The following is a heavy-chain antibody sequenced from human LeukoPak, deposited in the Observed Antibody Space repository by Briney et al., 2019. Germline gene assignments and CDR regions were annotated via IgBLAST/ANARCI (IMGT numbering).Heavy chain of an antibody. D-gene: IGHD6-19*01. J-gene: IGHJ4*02. Sequence: GESLKISCKGSGYSFTSYWIGWVRQMPGEGLEWMGIIYPGDSDTRYSPSFQGQVTISADKSISTASLQWRSLKASDTAMYYCARVGKGIAVAGTPFDYWGQGTLVTVSS. CDR1: GYSFTSYW. V-gene: IGHV5-51*01. CDR3: ARVGKGIAVAGTPFDY. CDR2: IYPGDSDT.